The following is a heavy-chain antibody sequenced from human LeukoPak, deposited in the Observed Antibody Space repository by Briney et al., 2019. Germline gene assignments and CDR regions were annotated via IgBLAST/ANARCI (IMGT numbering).Heavy chain of an antibody. CDR2: INQDESRA. Sequence: GGSLRLSCAVSGFTFRNYLMHWVRQPPGQGLVWVSRINQDESRAYADSVKGRFTVSRDNAKNMLYLQLNGLRAEDTAVYFCGRGGDGIDVWGQGTTVVVSS. D-gene: IGHD5-24*01. V-gene: IGHV3-74*01. CDR3: GRGGDGIDV. J-gene: IGHJ3*01. CDR1: GFTFRNYL.